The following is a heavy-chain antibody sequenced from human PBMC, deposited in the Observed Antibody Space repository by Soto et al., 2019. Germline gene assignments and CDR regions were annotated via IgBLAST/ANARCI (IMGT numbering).Heavy chain of an antibody. CDR2: ISWDSGSI. D-gene: IGHD6-19*01. Sequence: EVQLVESGGGLVQPGRSLRLSCVGSGSGFFDNYAMHWVRQAPGKGLEWVSGISWDSGSIGYVDSVKGRFTISRDNAKNSLYLQMNSLRAEDTALYHCAKDRRQWLPPSAPGDAFDIWGQGTMVTVSS. V-gene: IGHV3-9*01. CDR1: GFFDNYA. CDR3: AKDRRQWLPPSAPGDAFDI. J-gene: IGHJ3*02.